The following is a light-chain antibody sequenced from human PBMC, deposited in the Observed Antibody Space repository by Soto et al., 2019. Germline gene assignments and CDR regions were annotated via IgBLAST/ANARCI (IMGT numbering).Light chain of an antibody. J-gene: IGLJ2*01. Sequence: QSVLTQPPSASGSPGQSVTISCTGTSSDVGGYNYVSWYQQHPGKAPKLVIYEVSKRPSGVPDRFSGSKSGNTASLTVSGLQAEDEASYYCSSYAGGHNLVFGGGTKLTVL. CDR3: SSYAGGHNLV. V-gene: IGLV2-8*01. CDR1: SSDVGGYNY. CDR2: EVS.